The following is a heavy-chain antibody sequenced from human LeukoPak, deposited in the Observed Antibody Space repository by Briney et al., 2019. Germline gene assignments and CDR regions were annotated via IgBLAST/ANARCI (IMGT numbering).Heavy chain of an antibody. D-gene: IGHD5-18*01. CDR3: ASGGGNSYGYHAPDY. V-gene: IGHV3-23*01. CDR1: GFTFSSYA. CDR2: ISGSGGST. Sequence: GGSLRLSCAASGFTFSSYAMSWVRQAPGKGLEWVSAISGSGGSTYYADSVKGRFTISRDNSKNTLYLQMNSLRAEDTAVYYCASGGGNSYGYHAPDYWGQGTLVTVSS. J-gene: IGHJ4*02.